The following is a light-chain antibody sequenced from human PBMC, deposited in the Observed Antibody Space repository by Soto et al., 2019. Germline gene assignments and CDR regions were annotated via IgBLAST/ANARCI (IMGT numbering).Light chain of an antibody. CDR2: EVT. CDR3: SSYTTSTTYV. CDR1: SSDVGGHNY. Sequence: QSALTQPASVSGSPGQSITISCTGTSSDVGGHNYVSWYQQHPGKAPRLMIYEVTYRPSGVSNRFSGSKSGNTASLTISGLQAEDEADYYCSSYTTSTTYVFGTGTKVTVL. V-gene: IGLV2-14*01. J-gene: IGLJ1*01.